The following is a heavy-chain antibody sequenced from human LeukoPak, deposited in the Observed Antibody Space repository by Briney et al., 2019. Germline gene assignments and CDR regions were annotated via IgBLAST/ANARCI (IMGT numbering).Heavy chain of an antibody. CDR2: IYTSGST. CDR1: GGSISSGSYY. D-gene: IGHD6-13*01. V-gene: IGHV4-61*02. CDR3: ARGYGTEQQLVK. J-gene: IGHJ4*02. Sequence: SETPSLTCTVSGGSISSGSYYWSWIRQPAGKGLEWIGRIYTSGSTNYNPSLKSRVTISVDTSKNQFSLKLSSVTAADTAVYYCARGYGTEQQLVKWGQGTLVTVSS.